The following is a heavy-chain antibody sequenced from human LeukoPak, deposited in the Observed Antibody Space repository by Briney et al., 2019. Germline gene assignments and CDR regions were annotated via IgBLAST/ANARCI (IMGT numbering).Heavy chain of an antibody. CDR1: GGSISSGDYY. CDR2: IYYSGST. Sequence: PSQTLSLTCIVSGGSISSGDYYWSWIRQPPGKGLEWIGYIYYSGSTYYNPSLKSRVTISVDTSKNQFSLKLSSVTAADTAVYYCAREPTRSGYSYGYSWGQGTLVTVSS. J-gene: IGHJ4*02. CDR3: AREPTRSGYSYGYS. V-gene: IGHV4-30-4*08. D-gene: IGHD5-18*01.